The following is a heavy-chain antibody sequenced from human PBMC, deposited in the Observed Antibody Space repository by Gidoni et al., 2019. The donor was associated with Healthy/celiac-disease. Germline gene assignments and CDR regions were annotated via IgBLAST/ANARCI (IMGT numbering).Heavy chain of an antibody. J-gene: IGHJ4*02. V-gene: IGHV3-23*01. CDR1: GSTFSTYA. Sequence: EVQLLESGGGLVQPGGSLRLSCAASGSTFSTYAMSWVRPAPGTGLEWVSAISGSGGSTYYADSVKGRFTISRDNSKNTLYLQMNSLRAEDTAVYYCAKSRGVRGVQDYWGQGTLVTVSS. CDR3: AKSRGVRGVQDY. CDR2: ISGSGGST. D-gene: IGHD3-10*01.